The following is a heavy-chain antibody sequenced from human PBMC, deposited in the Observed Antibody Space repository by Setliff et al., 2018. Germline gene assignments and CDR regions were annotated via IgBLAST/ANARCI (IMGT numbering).Heavy chain of an antibody. CDR3: ARTCSGSGCYAGLES. D-gene: IGHD2-15*01. Sequence: GGSLRLSCAASGFTFSTYRMHWVRQAPGKGLEWVAVIWDDGGNKYHADSVKGRFTISRDNAKNTLYLQMNSLRPEDTAVYYCARTCSGSGCYAGLESWGQGTPVTAPQ. CDR2: IWDDGGNK. CDR1: GFTFSTYR. V-gene: IGHV3-33*08. J-gene: IGHJ4*02.